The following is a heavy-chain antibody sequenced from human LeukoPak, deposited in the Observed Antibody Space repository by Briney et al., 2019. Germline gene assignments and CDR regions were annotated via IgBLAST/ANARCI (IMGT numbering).Heavy chain of an antibody. CDR1: GFTFSSYG. Sequence: GGSLRLSCAASGFTFSSYGMHWVRQAPGKGLEWVAVISYDGSNKYYADSVKGRFTISRDNSKNTLYLQMNSLGAEDTVVYYCAKEPPTGIAVAGLDYWGQGTLVTVSS. J-gene: IGHJ4*02. D-gene: IGHD6-19*01. CDR2: ISYDGSNK. CDR3: AKEPPTGIAVAGLDY. V-gene: IGHV3-30*18.